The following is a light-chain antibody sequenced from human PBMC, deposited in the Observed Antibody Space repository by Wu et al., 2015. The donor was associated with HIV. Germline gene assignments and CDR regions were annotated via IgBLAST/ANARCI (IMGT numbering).Light chain of an antibody. CDR2: RTS. CDR1: QSIDNW. J-gene: IGKJ1*01. Sequence: DIQMTQSPSTLSASVGDRVTITCRASQSIDNWLAWYQRKPGRAPKLLIYRTSGLESGVPSRFSGSGSGTEFTLTISSLQPDDFVTYYRQQYKSDPRTFGQGTKVEIQ. V-gene: IGKV1-5*03. CDR3: QQYKSDPRT.